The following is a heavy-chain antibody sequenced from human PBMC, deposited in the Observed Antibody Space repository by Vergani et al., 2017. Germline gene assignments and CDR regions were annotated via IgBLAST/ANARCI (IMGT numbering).Heavy chain of an antibody. Sequence: QVQLQESGPGLVKPSETLSLTCTVSGGSISSYYWSWIRQPPGKGLEWIGYIYYSGSTNYNPSLKSRVTISVDTSKNQFSLKLSSVTAADTAVYYCARGMGYCSSTSCYFYYYYMDVWGKGP. V-gene: IGHV4-59*01. D-gene: IGHD2-2*01. CDR1: GGSISSYY. CDR3: ARGMGYCSSTSCYFYYYYMDV. CDR2: IYYSGST. J-gene: IGHJ6*03.